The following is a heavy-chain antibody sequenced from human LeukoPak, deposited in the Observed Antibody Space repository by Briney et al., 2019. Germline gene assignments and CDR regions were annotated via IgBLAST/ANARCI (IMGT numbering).Heavy chain of an antibody. CDR3: ARDWGELLWFGELIYYYMDV. CDR2: INPNSGGA. V-gene: IGHV1-2*02. CDR1: GYTFTVYY. Sequence: GASVKVSFKASGYTFTVYYMHWVRQAPGQGLEWMGWINPNSGGANYAQKLQSRVTMTRDTSISTAYMELSRLRSDDTAVYYCARDWGELLWFGELIYYYMDVWGKGTTVTISS. D-gene: IGHD3-10*01. J-gene: IGHJ6*03.